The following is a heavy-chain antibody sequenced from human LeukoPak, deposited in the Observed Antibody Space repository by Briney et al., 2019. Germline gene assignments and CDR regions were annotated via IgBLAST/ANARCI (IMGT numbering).Heavy chain of an antibody. CDR1: GFTFSSYW. Sequence: SGGTLRLSCAASGFTFSSYWMHWVRQAPGKGLEWVSSINSRSTHTAYADSVKGRFTISRDNGNNSLFLQMNSLGVDDTAIYFCARGGGSYSYWGQGVRVTVSS. V-gene: IGHV3-21*01. J-gene: IGHJ4*02. CDR2: INSRSTHT. D-gene: IGHD1-26*01. CDR3: ARGGGSYSY.